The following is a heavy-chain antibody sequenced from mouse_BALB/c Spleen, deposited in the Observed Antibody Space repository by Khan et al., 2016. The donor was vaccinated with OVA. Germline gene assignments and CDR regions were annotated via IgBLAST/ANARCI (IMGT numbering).Heavy chain of an antibody. CDR3: ARAYYRYDGYYAMDY. V-gene: IGHV2-6-4*01. CDR1: GFSLSRYN. CDR2: IWGGGGT. J-gene: IGHJ4*01. D-gene: IGHD2-14*01. Sequence: QVQLKESGPGLVAPSQTLSNTCTVSGFSLSRYNIHWVRQPPGGGLEWLGMIWGGGGTDYNSTLKSRLSISKDNSKSQVFLKMNSLQTDDTAMYYCARAYYRYDGYYAMDYWGQGTPVTVSS.